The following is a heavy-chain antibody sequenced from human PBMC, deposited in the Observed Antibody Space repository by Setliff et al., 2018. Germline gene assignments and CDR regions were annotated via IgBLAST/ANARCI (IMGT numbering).Heavy chain of an antibody. Sequence: SETLSLTCAVYGGSFSGYYWSWIRQPPEKGLEWIGEINHSGSTNYNPSLKSRVTISVDTSKNQFSLKLSSVTAADTAVYYCARRPYSSSFLSPFVGNWFDPWGQGTLVTSPQ. CDR3: ARRPYSSSFLSPFVGNWFDP. CDR1: GGSFSGYY. D-gene: IGHD6-13*01. CDR2: INHSGST. J-gene: IGHJ5*02. V-gene: IGHV4-34*01.